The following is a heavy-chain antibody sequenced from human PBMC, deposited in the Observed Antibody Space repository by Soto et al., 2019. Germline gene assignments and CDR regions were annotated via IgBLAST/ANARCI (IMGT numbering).Heavy chain of an antibody. V-gene: IGHV3-11*01. J-gene: IGHJ4*02. D-gene: IGHD3-22*01. CDR2: ISFSDSSM. Sequence: GGSLRLSCAASGFSFSDYYMSWIRQAPGKGLEWVSYISFSDSSMYYADSVKGRFTISRDNAKNSLYLQMNSLRAEDTAVYYCARYDYDNNIYSIDYWGQGALVTVSS. CDR1: GFSFSDYY. CDR3: ARYDYDNNIYSIDY.